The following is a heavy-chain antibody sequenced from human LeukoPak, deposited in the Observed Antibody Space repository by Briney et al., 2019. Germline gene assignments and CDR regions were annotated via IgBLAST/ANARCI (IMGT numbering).Heavy chain of an antibody. V-gene: IGHV4-61*01. D-gene: IGHD6-13*01. CDR1: GGSVSSGRYY. J-gene: IGHJ4*02. CDR2: IYYSGST. CDR3: ARARYSSSWACDY. Sequence: SETLSLTCTVSGGSVSSGRYYWSWIRQPPGKGLEWIGYIYYSGSTNYNPSLKSRVTISVDTSKNQFSLKLSSVTAADTAVYYCARARYSSSWACDYWGQGTLVTVSS.